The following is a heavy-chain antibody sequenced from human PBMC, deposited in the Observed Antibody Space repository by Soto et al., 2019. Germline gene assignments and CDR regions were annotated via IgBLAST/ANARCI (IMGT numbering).Heavy chain of an antibody. J-gene: IGHJ5*02. D-gene: IGHD6-19*01. CDR1: GYTLTELS. V-gene: IGHV1-24*01. CDR3: ATCSTVAGTGWFDP. Sequence: ASVKVSCKFSGYTLTELSMHGVRQAPGKGLEWMGGFDPEDGETIYAQKFQGRVTMTEDTSTDTAYMELSSLRSEDTAVYYCATCSTVAGTGWFDPWGQGTLVTVSS. CDR2: FDPEDGET.